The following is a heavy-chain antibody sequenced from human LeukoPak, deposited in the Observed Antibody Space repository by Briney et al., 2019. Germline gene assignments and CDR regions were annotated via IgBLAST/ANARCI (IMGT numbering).Heavy chain of an antibody. CDR2: ISAGADST. V-gene: IGHV3-23*01. J-gene: IGHJ4*02. CDR3: ARDSPLCTY. Sequence: PGGSLRLSCTASGFTISNYGMNWVRQAPGKGLEWVSSISAGADSTYYADSVKGSFTISRDSSKTTLFLQMDSLRAEDTAIYYCARDSPLCTYWGQGTLVTVSS. D-gene: IGHD2-8*01. CDR1: GFTISNYG.